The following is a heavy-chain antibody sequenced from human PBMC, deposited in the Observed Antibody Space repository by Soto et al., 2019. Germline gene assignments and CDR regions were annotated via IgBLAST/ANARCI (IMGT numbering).Heavy chain of an antibody. CDR2: IYYSGST. Sequence: SETLSLTCTVSGGSISSYYWSWIRQPPGKGLEWIGYIYYSGSTNYNPSLKSRVTISVDTSRNHFSLELNSVTAADTAVYYCVRAETNGSATYKFFDDWGQGTLVTVSS. CDR1: GGSISSYY. V-gene: IGHV4-59*12. CDR3: VRAETNGSATYKFFDD. D-gene: IGHD3-10*01. J-gene: IGHJ4*02.